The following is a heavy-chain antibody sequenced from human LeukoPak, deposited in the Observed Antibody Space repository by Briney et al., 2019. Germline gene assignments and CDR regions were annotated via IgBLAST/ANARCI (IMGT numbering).Heavy chain of an antibody. J-gene: IGHJ3*02. CDR3: ASRMGVDSSSWYGAFDI. CDR2: IIPIFGTA. D-gene: IGHD6-13*01. Sequence: SVKVSCKASGGTFSSYAISWVRQAPGQGLEWMGGIIPIFGTANYAQKFQGRVTITADKSTSTAYIELSSLRSEDTAVYYCASRMGVDSSSWYGAFDIWGQGTMVTVSS. CDR1: GGTFSSYA. V-gene: IGHV1-69*06.